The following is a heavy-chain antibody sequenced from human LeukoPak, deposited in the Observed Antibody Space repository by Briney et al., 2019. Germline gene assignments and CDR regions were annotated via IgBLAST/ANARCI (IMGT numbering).Heavy chain of an antibody. CDR1: GYTFTDAY. CDR2: INPKNTAT. D-gene: IGHD6-19*01. J-gene: IGHJ3*02. V-gene: IGHV1-2*02. CDR3: TRDRSGAAFDI. Sequence: ASVKVSCRPSGYTFTDAYLHWVRQAPGQGLEWLGWINPKNTATNYAQTFQGRVPMTTATSISTTYMELSGLRSDATAIYYCTRDRSGAAFDIWGPGTMVTVSS.